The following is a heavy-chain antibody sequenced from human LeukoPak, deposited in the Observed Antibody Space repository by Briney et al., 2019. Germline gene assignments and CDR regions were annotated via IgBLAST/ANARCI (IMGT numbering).Heavy chain of an antibody. Sequence: GASVKVSCKASGYTFTSYGISWVRQAPGQGLEWMGRIIPIFGTANYAQKFQGRVTITTDESTSTAYMELSSLRSEDTAVYYCAREGDTASYNWFDPWGQGTLVTVSS. CDR2: IIPIFGTA. J-gene: IGHJ5*02. V-gene: IGHV1-69*05. CDR1: GYTFTSYG. CDR3: AREGDTASYNWFDP. D-gene: IGHD5-18*01.